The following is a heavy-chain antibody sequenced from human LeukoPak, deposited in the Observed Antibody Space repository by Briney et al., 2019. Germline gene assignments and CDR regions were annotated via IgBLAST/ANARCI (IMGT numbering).Heavy chain of an antibody. V-gene: IGHV4-4*02. J-gene: IGHJ4*02. D-gene: IGHD3-22*01. CDR1: GGSISSSNW. Sequence: PSGTLSLTCAVSGGSISSSNWWSWDRQPPGKGLEWIGEIYHSGSTNYNPSLKSRVTISVDKSKNQFSLKLSSVTAADTAVYYCARRRDYYDSSGPFDYWGQETLVTVSS. CDR2: IYHSGST. CDR3: ARRRDYYDSSGPFDY.